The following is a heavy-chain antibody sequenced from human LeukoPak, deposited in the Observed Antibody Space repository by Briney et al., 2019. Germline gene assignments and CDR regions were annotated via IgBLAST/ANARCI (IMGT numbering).Heavy chain of an antibody. Sequence: GGSLRLSCAASGFTFSSYSMNWVRRAPGKGLEWVSSISSSSSYVYYADSVKGRFTISRDNAKNSLYLQMNSLRAEDTAVYYCARDFLGYSSSWYLDYWGQGTLVTVSS. D-gene: IGHD6-13*01. CDR3: ARDFLGYSSSWYLDY. CDR2: ISSSSSYV. CDR1: GFTFSSYS. V-gene: IGHV3-21*01. J-gene: IGHJ4*02.